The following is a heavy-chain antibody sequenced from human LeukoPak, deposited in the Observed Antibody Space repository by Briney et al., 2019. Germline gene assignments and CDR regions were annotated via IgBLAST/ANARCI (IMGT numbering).Heavy chain of an antibody. Sequence: GGSLRLSCTASGFTFGDYAMSWVRQAPGKGLEWVSAISGSGGSTYYADSVKGRFTISRDNSKNTLYLQMNSLRAEDTAVYYCAKYGGSGSSGWYWDYWGQGTLVTVSS. D-gene: IGHD6-19*01. CDR2: ISGSGGST. J-gene: IGHJ4*02. CDR3: AKYGGSGSSGWYWDY. CDR1: GFTFGDYA. V-gene: IGHV3-23*01.